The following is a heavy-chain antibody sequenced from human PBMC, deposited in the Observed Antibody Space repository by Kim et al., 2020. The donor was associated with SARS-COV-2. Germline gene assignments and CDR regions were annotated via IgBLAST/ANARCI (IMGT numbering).Heavy chain of an antibody. CDR1: GGSFSGYY. CDR2: INHSGST. D-gene: IGHD3-22*01. V-gene: IGHV4-34*01. J-gene: IGHJ4*02. Sequence: SETLSLTCAVYGGSFSGYYWSWIRQPPGKGLEWIGEINHSGSTNYNPSLKSRVTISVDTSKNQFSLKLSSVTAADTAVYYCARRPTRTMIVVVPRYYFDYWGQGTLVTVSS. CDR3: ARRPTRTMIVVVPRYYFDY.